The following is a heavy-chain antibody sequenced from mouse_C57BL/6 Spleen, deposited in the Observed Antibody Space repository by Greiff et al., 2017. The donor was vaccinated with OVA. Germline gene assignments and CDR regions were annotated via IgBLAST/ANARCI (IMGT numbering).Heavy chain of an antibody. Sequence: QVQLKQSGAELVRPGASVTLSCKASGYTFTDYEMHWVKQTPVHGLEWIGAIDPETGGTAYNQKFKGKAILTADKSSSTAYMELRSLTSEDSAVYYCTSYYGSSYGTYYFDYWGQGTTLTVSS. CDR3: TSYYGSSYGTYYFDY. CDR2: IDPETGGT. CDR1: GYTFTDYE. V-gene: IGHV1-15*01. D-gene: IGHD1-1*01. J-gene: IGHJ2*01.